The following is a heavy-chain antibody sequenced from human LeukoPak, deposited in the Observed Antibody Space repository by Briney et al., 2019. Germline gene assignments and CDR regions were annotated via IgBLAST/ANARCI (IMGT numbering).Heavy chain of an antibody. Sequence: GGSLRLSCAASGFTFSSYAMHWVRQAPGKGLEWVAVISYDGSNKYYADSVKGRFTISRDNSKNTLYLQMNSLRAEDTAVYYCARGFSSGWYILDYWGQGTLVTVSS. D-gene: IGHD6-19*01. CDR3: ARGFSSGWYILDY. J-gene: IGHJ4*02. CDR2: ISYDGSNK. V-gene: IGHV3-30*04. CDR1: GFTFSSYA.